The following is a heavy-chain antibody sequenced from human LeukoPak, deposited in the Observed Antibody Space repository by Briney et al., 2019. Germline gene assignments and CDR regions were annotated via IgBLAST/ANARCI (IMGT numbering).Heavy chain of an antibody. Sequence: PGGSLRLSCAASGFTFSSYAMSWVRQAPGKGLEWVSIISSSGGNTYYADSVKGRFTISRDNSKNTLYLQINSLRAEDTAVYYCANLPGIAARRFDYWGQGTLVTVSS. D-gene: IGHD6-6*01. CDR2: ISSSGGNT. J-gene: IGHJ4*02. CDR1: GFTFSSYA. CDR3: ANLPGIAARRFDY. V-gene: IGHV3-23*01.